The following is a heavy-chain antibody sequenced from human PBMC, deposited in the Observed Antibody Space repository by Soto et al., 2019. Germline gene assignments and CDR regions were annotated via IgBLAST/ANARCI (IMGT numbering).Heavy chain of an antibody. CDR1: GGSFSGYY. J-gene: IGHJ3*02. Sequence: ASETLSLTCAVYGGSFSGYYWSWIRQPPGKGLEWVSGINWNGGSTGYADSVKGRFTISRDNAKNSLYLQMNSLRAEDTALYYCARSPSMYAFDIWGQGTMVTVSS. CDR2: INWNGGST. CDR3: ARSPSMYAFDI. V-gene: IGHV3-20*04.